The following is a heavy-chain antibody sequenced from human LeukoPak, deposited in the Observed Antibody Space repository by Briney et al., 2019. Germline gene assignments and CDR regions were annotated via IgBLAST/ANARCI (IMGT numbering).Heavy chain of an antibody. J-gene: IGHJ3*02. CDR3: ARDFRPDAFDI. CDR2: ISSSGSTI. D-gene: IGHD3-10*01. Sequence: PGGSLRLSCAASGFTLSDYYMSWIRQAPGSGLEWVSYISSSGSTIYYADSVKGRFTISRDNAKNSLYLQMNSLRAEDTAVYYCARDFRPDAFDIWGQGTMVTISS. CDR1: GFTLSDYY. V-gene: IGHV3-11*01.